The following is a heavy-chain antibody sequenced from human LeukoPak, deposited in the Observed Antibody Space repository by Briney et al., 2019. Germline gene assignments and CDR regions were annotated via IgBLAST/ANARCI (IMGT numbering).Heavy chain of an antibody. D-gene: IGHD3-22*01. CDR1: GGSFSGYY. Sequence: SETLSLTCAVYGGSFSGYYWSWIRQPPGKGLEWIGEINHSGSTNYNPSLKSRVTISVDTSKNQFSLKLSSVTAADTAVYYCARERLYRPGPIVVVTRRSPSYFDYWAREPWSPSPQ. J-gene: IGHJ4*02. CDR2: INHSGST. CDR3: ARERLYRPGPIVVVTRRSPSYFDY. V-gene: IGHV4-34*01.